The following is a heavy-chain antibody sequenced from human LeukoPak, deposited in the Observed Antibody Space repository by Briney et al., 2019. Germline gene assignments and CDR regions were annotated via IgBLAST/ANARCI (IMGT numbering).Heavy chain of an antibody. Sequence: GASVKVSCKASGGTFSSYAISWVRQAPGQGLEWMGGIIPIFGTANYAQKFQGRVTITRNTSISTAYMELSSLRSEDTAVYYCAREGVGATDYWGQGTLVTVSS. D-gene: IGHD1-26*01. CDR2: IIPIFGTA. J-gene: IGHJ4*02. V-gene: IGHV1-69*05. CDR1: GGTFSSYA. CDR3: AREGVGATDY.